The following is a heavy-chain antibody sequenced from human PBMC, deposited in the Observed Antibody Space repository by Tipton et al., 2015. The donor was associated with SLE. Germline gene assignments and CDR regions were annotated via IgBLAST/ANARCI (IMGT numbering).Heavy chain of an antibody. CDR2: INHSGST. Sequence: TLSLTCTVSGGSISSGGYSWSWIRQPPGKGLEWIGEINHSGSTNYNPSLKSRVTISVDTSKNQFSLKLSSVTAADTAVYYCARSTMVRGVINYAFDIWGQGTMVTVSS. V-gene: IGHV4-30-2*01. D-gene: IGHD3-10*01. J-gene: IGHJ3*02. CDR3: ARSTMVRGVINYAFDI. CDR1: GGSISSGGYS.